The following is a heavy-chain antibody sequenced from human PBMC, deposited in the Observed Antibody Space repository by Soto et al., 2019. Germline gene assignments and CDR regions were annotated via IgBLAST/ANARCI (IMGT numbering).Heavy chain of an antibody. CDR2: IYTSGST. J-gene: IGHJ6*02. Sequence: SETLSLTCTVSGGSISSYYWSWIRQPAGKGLEWIGRIYTSGSTNYNPSLKSRVTMSVDTSKNQFSLKLSSVTAADTAVYYCARDMGSRRAVARWQTGMDVWGQGTTVTVSS. D-gene: IGHD6-19*01. V-gene: IGHV4-4*07. CDR1: GGSISSYY. CDR3: ARDMGSRRAVARWQTGMDV.